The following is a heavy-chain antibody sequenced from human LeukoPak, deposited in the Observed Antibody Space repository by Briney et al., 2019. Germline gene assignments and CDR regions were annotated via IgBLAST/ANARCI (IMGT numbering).Heavy chain of an antibody. D-gene: IGHD4-11*01. CDR1: GYTFTSYD. Sequence: ASVKVSCKASGYTFTSYDINWVRQATGQGLEWMGWMNPNSGNTGYAQRLQGRVTMTTDTSTSTAYMELRSLRSDDTAVYYCARVNSNYYYYMDVWGKGTTVTVSS. CDR2: MNPNSGNT. V-gene: IGHV1-8*01. J-gene: IGHJ6*03. CDR3: ARVNSNYYYYMDV.